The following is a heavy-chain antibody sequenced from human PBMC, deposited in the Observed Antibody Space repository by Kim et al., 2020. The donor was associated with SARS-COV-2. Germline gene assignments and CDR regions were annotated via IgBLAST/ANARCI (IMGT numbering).Heavy chain of an antibody. J-gene: IGHJ4*02. Sequence: PNSGGTNYAQKFQGRVTMTRDTSISTAYMELSRLRSDDTAVYYCARVIDYWGQGTLVTVSS. CDR2: PNSGGT. V-gene: IGHV1-2*02. CDR3: ARVIDY.